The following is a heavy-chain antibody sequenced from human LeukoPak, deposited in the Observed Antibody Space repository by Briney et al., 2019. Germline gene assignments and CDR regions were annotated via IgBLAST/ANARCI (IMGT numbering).Heavy chain of an antibody. CDR2: INPSGGST. J-gene: IGHJ6*03. D-gene: IGHD2-2*02. Sequence: GASVKVSCKASGYTFTSYYMHWVRQAPGQGLEWMGIINPSGGSTSYAQKFHGRVTMTRDMSTSTVYMELSSLRSEDTAVYYCARVAAEVVGVPGAIGFGWLRRDYYYMDVWGKGTTVTVSS. CDR1: GYTFTSYY. CDR3: ARVAAEVVGVPGAIGFGWLRRDYYYMDV. V-gene: IGHV1-46*01.